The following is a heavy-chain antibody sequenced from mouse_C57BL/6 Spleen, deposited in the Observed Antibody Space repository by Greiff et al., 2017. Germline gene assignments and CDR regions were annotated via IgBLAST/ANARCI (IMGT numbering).Heavy chain of an antibody. V-gene: IGHV1-54*01. CDR3: ARDTTVGFDY. CDR1: GYAFTNYL. J-gene: IGHJ2*01. Sequence: VQLVESGAELVRPGTSVSVSCKASGYAFTNYLIEWVKQRPGQGLEWIGVINPGRGGTNYNEKFQGKATLTADKSSSTAYMQLCSLTAEDSAVYFCARDTTVGFDYWGQGTTLTVSS. D-gene: IGHD1-1*01. CDR2: INPGRGGT.